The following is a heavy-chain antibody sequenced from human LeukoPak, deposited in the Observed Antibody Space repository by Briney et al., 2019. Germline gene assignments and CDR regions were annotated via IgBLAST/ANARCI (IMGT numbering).Heavy chain of an antibody. J-gene: IGHJ4*02. Sequence: GGSLRLSCAASGFTFSSYSMNWVRQAPGKGPEWISYIGISSGNTKYADSMKGRFTISGDKAKNSLYLQMNSLRVEDTAVYYCARDTKYAFDNWGQGTLVTVSS. CDR3: ARDTKYAFDN. CDR2: IGISSGNT. CDR1: GFTFSSYS. D-gene: IGHD2-2*01. V-gene: IGHV3-48*01.